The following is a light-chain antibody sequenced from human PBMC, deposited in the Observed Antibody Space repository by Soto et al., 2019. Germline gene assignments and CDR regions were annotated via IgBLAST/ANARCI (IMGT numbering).Light chain of an antibody. V-gene: IGLV4-69*01. CDR1: SGHSSYA. CDR3: QTWGTGIQRV. Sequence: QSVLTQSPSASASLGASVKLTCTLSSGHSSYAIAWHQQQPEKGPRYLMKLNSDGSHSKGDGIPDRFSGSSSGAERYLTISSLQSEDEADYSCQTWGTGIQRVFGGGTKVTVL. J-gene: IGLJ3*02. CDR2: LNSDGSH.